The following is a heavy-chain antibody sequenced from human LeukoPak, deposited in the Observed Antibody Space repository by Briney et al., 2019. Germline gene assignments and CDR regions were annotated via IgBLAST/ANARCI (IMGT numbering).Heavy chain of an antibody. V-gene: IGHV6-1*01. Sequence: SQTLSLTCAISGDSVSSNSAAWNWTRQSPSRGLEWLGRTYYRSMWYKDYAVSVKSRITINPDTSKNQFSLQLNSVTPEDTAVYYCARVANYYYGSGSPRSTDNWFDPWGQGTLVTVSS. D-gene: IGHD3-10*01. J-gene: IGHJ5*02. CDR2: TYYRSMWYK. CDR1: GDSVSSNSAA. CDR3: ARVANYYYGSGSPRSTDNWFDP.